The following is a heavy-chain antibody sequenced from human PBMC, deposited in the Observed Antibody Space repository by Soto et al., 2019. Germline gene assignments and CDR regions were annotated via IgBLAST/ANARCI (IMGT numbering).Heavy chain of an antibody. J-gene: IGHJ4*02. CDR3: ARHFGVANLFDY. CDR2: INAQNGDT. D-gene: IGHD3-3*01. CDR1: GYTFTSYG. Sequence: VASVKVSCKASGYTFTSYGFSWVRQAPGHGLEWMGWINAQNGDTNYAQKFQGRVTITADESTSTAYMELSSLRSEDTAVYYCARHFGVANLFDYWGQGTLVTVSS. V-gene: IGHV1-18*01.